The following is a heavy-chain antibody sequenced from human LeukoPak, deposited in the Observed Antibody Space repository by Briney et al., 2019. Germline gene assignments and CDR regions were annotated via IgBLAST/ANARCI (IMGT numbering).Heavy chain of an antibody. Sequence: ASVKVSCKASGYTFTGYYMHWVRQAPGQGLEWMGRINPNSGGTNYAQKFQGRVIMTRDTSISTAYMELSRLRSDDTAVYYCARSLIGKVVVAATHWFDPWGQGTLVTVSS. CDR1: GYTFTGYY. D-gene: IGHD2-15*01. CDR3: ARSLIGKVVVAATHWFDP. CDR2: INPNSGGT. J-gene: IGHJ5*02. V-gene: IGHV1-2*06.